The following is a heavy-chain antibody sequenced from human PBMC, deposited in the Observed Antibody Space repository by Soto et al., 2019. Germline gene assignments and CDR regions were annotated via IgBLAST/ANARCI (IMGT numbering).Heavy chain of an antibody. J-gene: IGHJ4*02. Sequence: QVQLVQSGADVKQPGASVKVSCKASGYTFTSYDINWVRQATGQGLEWMGWMSPHSGIAAYAQKFQGRVTRTRDTAISTAYMELSGLTSEDTAVYYCARGVIAGVDYWGQGTLLTVSS. CDR3: ARGVIAGVDY. CDR2: MSPHSGIA. V-gene: IGHV1-8*01. D-gene: IGHD1-26*01. CDR1: GYTFTSYD.